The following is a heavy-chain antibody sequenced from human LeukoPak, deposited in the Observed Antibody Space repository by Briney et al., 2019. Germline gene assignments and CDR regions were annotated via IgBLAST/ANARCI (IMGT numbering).Heavy chain of an antibody. CDR2: TYYTSKWNN. CDR3: ARQAYRRFDP. V-gene: IGHV6-1*01. Sequence: SQTLSLTCAISGDSVSSNSVAWNLFRQSPSRGLEWLGRTYYTSKWNNDYAVSVQSRIAVNPDTSKNQFSLHLNSVTPEDTAVYYCARQAYRRFDPWGQGTLVTVSS. J-gene: IGHJ5*02. CDR1: GDSVSSNSVA.